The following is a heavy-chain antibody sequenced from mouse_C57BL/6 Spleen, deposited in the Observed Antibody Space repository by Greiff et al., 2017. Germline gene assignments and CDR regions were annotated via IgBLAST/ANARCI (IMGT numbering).Heavy chain of an antibody. V-gene: IGHV1-43*01. Sequence: VQLQQSGPELVKPGASVKISCKASGYSFTGYYMHWVKQSPEKSLEWIGEINPSTGGTSYNQKFKGKATLTVDKSSSTAYMQLKSLTSEDSAVYYCARNDGYYVLGMDYWGQGTSVPVSS. CDR1: GYSFTGYY. CDR2: INPSTGGT. J-gene: IGHJ4*01. D-gene: IGHD2-3*01. CDR3: ARNDGYYVLGMDY.